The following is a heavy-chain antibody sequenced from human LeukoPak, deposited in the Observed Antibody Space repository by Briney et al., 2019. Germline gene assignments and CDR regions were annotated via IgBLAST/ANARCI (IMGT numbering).Heavy chain of an antibody. V-gene: IGHV4-39*07. D-gene: IGHD2-2*01. CDR2: INHSGST. CDR3: ASMEYQLATFDP. J-gene: IGHJ5*02. CDR1: GGSISSDSYY. Sequence: SETLSLTCTVSGGSISSDSYYWAWIRQPPGKGLEWIGEINHSGSTNYNPSLKSRVTISVDTSKNQFSLKLSSVTAADTAVYYCASMEYQLATFDPWGQGTLVTVSS.